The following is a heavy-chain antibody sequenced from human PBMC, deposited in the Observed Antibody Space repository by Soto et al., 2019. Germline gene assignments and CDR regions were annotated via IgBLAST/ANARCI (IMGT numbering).Heavy chain of an antibody. CDR2: IYPGESDT. Sequence: GESLKISCKGSGDSVTSYWICWVRQMPGKGLDWMGIIYPGESDTRYSPSFQGQVTILADKDTSTAYLQWSSLTDSDTAMYYCARPSGDGYDFDYWGQGTLVTVSS. CDR1: GDSVTSYW. V-gene: IGHV5-51*01. CDR3: ARPSGDGYDFDY. J-gene: IGHJ4*02. D-gene: IGHD5-12*01.